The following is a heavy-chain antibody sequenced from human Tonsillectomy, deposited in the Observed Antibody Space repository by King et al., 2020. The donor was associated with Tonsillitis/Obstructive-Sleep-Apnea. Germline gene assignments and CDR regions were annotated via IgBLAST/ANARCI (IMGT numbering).Heavy chain of an antibody. CDR3: ARDHIQDY. J-gene: IGHJ4*02. V-gene: IGHV3-7*04. CDR1: GFTFRSYW. Sequence: VQLVESGGGLVQPGGSLRLSCTASGFTFRSYWMNWVRQAPGKGLEWVANIRYDGSEKDYVDSVKGRFTISRDNAKNSLYLQMNSLRAEDTAVYYCARDHIQDYWGQGTLVTVSS. CDR2: IRYDGSEK.